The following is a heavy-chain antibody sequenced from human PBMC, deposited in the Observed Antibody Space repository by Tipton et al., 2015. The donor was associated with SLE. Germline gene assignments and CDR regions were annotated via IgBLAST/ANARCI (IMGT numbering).Heavy chain of an antibody. D-gene: IGHD2-2*01. J-gene: IGHJ4*02. Sequence: SLRLSCAASGFTFSIYWMTWVRQAPGKGLEWVANIKQDGSEKYYVDSVKGRFTISRDNSKNSLYLQMNSLRAEDTAVYYCARRRCSSSSCFDDYWGQGTLVTVSS. CDR1: GFTFSIYW. CDR2: IKQDGSEK. V-gene: IGHV3-7*01. CDR3: ARRRCSSSSCFDDY.